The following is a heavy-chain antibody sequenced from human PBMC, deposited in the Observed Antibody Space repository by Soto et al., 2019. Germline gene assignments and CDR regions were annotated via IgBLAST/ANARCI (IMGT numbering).Heavy chain of an antibody. J-gene: IGHJ5*02. CDR3: ARDNFGKAPRFLEWLQPNWFDP. Sequence: QVQLVQSGAEVKKPGSSVKVSCKASGGTFSSYAISWVRQAPGQGLEWMGGIIPIFGTANYAQKFQGRVTITADESTSTAYMERSSLRSEDTAVYYCARDNFGKAPRFLEWLQPNWFDPWGQGTLVTVSS. CDR2: IIPIFGTA. CDR1: GGTFSSYA. V-gene: IGHV1-69*01. D-gene: IGHD3-3*01.